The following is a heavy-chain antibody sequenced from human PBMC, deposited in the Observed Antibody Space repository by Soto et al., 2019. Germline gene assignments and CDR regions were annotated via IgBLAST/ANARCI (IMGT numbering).Heavy chain of an antibody. J-gene: IGHJ4*02. D-gene: IGHD6-6*01. CDR2: ISYDGSNK. Sequence: GGSLRLSCAASGFTFSNYAMHWVRQAPGKGLEWVAVISYDGSNKYYADSVKGRFTISRDNSKNTVYLQLNSLRAEDTAVYYCSRELSHSSSTYFDNCGQGTLVTVSS. CDR1: GFTFSNYA. V-gene: IGHV3-30*14. CDR3: SRELSHSSSTYFDN.